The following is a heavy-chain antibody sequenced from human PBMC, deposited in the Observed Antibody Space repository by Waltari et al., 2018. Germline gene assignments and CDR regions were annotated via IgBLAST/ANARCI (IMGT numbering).Heavy chain of an antibody. D-gene: IGHD3-10*01. CDR2: ITSSSSYI. V-gene: IGHV3-21*01. CDR1: GFTFSSYS. Sequence: EVQLVESGGGLVKPGGSLRLSCAASGFTFSSYSMNWVRQAPGKGLEWVSCITSSSSYIYYTDSVKGRFTISRDNAKNSLYLQMNSLRAEDTAVYYCARDPLHYYGSGSLYYFDYWDQGTLVTVSS. CDR3: ARDPLHYYGSGSLYYFDY. J-gene: IGHJ4*02.